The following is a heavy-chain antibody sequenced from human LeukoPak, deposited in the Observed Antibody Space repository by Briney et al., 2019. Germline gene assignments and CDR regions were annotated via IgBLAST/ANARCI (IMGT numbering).Heavy chain of an antibody. V-gene: IGHV4-4*07. Sequence: PSETLSLTCTVSGGSISSHYWNWIRQPAGKELEWIGHIYTSGSTNYNPSFKSRVTMSVDTSKNQFSLKLSSVTAADTAVYYCARRPTAERWGYFDYWGQGTLVTVSS. CDR2: IYTSGST. CDR1: GGSISSHY. CDR3: ARRPTAERWGYFDY. J-gene: IGHJ4*02. D-gene: IGHD1-1*01.